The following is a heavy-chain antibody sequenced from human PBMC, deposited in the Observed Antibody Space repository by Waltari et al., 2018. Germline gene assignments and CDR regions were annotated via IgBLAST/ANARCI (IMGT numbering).Heavy chain of an antibody. J-gene: IGHJ4*02. D-gene: IGHD3-16*01. Sequence: EVQLVESGGGLVQPGGSLRLSCAASGFSFSSYWMTWFRQAPGTGGGWVATIKPDGSGKFYVDSVKGRFSISRDNAKNSLYLQMNSLRAEDTAIFYCARMGAGRAPDYWGQGTLVTVSS. V-gene: IGHV3-7*03. CDR1: GFSFSSYW. CDR3: ARMGAGRAPDY. CDR2: IKPDGSGK.